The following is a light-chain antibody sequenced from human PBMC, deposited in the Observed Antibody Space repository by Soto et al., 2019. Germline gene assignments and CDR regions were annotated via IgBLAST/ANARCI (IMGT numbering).Light chain of an antibody. J-gene: IGLJ3*02. CDR2: RNN. Sequence: QSVVTQPPSASGTPGQRVTISCSESSSNIGSSYVYWYQQLPGMAPKLLIYRNNQRPSGVPDRFSGSKSGTSASLAISGLRYEDEADYHCAAWDDSVNGWVFGGGTKLTVL. V-gene: IGLV1-47*01. CDR1: SSNIGSSY. CDR3: AAWDDSVNGWV.